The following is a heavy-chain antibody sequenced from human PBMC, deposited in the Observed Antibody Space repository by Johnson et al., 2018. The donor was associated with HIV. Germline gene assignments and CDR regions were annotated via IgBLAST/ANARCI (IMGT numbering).Heavy chain of an antibody. CDR1: GFTFSSYG. V-gene: IGHV3-30*19. CDR2: ISRDGGTE. CDR3: ARDGVYSSPHDAFDI. Sequence: QVQLVESGGGVVHPGKSLRLSCVGSGFTFSSYGMHWVRQAPGEGLDWVAFISRDGGTEYYADSVKGRFAISRDNARNSLYLQMDSLRPGDSAVYYCARDGVYSSPHDAFDIWGQGTMVTVSP. J-gene: IGHJ3*02. D-gene: IGHD6-13*01.